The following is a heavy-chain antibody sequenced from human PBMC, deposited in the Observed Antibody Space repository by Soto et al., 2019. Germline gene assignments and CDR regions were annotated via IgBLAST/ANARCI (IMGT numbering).Heavy chain of an antibody. Sequence: ASVKVSCKASGYTFTSYAMHWVRQAPGQRLEWMGWINAGNGNTKYSQKFQGRVTITRDTSASTAYMELSSLRSEDTAVYYCARDLVAFLLYYYDSSGYYPPPFDYWGQGTLVTVSS. J-gene: IGHJ4*02. D-gene: IGHD3-22*01. CDR1: GYTFTSYA. CDR2: INAGNGNT. CDR3: ARDLVAFLLYYYDSSGYYPPPFDY. V-gene: IGHV1-3*01.